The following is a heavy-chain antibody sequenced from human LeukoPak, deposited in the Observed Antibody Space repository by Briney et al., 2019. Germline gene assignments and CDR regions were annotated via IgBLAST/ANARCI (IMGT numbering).Heavy chain of an antibody. CDR2: IIPIFGTA. D-gene: IGHD4-17*01. V-gene: IGHV1-69*06. Sequence: GASVKVSCKASGGTFSSYAISWVRQAPGQGLEWMGGIIPIFGTANYAQKFQGRVTITADKSTSTAYMELSSLRSEDTAVYYCARVNGDYAENWFDPWAQGTLVTVSS. CDR3: ARVNGDYAENWFDP. J-gene: IGHJ5*02. CDR1: GGTFSSYA.